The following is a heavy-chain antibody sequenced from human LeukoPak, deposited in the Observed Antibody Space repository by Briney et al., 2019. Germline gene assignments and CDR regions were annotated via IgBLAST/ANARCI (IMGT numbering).Heavy chain of an antibody. CDR2: VYYSGST. Sequence: PSETLSLTCTVSGGSLSGFYWSWIRQPPGAGLEWIGYVYYSGSTTYNPSLKSRVTISVDTSKNQFSLKLSSVTAADTAVYYCARGSAEVPIDYWGQGTLVTVSS. CDR3: ARGSAEVPIDY. J-gene: IGHJ4*02. D-gene: IGHD2-2*01. V-gene: IGHV4-59*01. CDR1: GGSLSGFY.